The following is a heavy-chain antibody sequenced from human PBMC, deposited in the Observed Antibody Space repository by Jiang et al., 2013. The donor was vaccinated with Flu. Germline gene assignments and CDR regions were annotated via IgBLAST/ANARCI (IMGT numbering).Heavy chain of an antibody. CDR2: IYYSGST. CDR3: ARDQGPPWGGTVDY. Sequence: GSGLVKPSETLSLTCTVSGGSISSYYWSWIRQPPGKGLEWIGYIYYSGSTNYNPSLKSRVTISVDTSKNQFSLKLSSVTAADTAVYYCARDQGPPWGGTVDYWGQGTLVTVSS. V-gene: IGHV4-59*01. J-gene: IGHJ4*02. CDR1: GGSISSYY. D-gene: IGHD1-26*01.